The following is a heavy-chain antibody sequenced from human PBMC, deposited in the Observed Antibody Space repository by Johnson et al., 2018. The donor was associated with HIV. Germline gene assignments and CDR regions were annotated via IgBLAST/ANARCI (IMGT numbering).Heavy chain of an antibody. J-gene: IGHJ3*02. CDR2: ISYDGSNK. V-gene: IGHV3-30*19. CDR1: GFTFSSYG. Sequence: QVQVVESGGGLVQPGRSLRLSCAASGFTFSSYGMHWVRQAPGKGLEWVAFISYDGSNKYYADSVKGRFTISRDNSKNTLYLQMNSLRAEDTAVYYCARPRRLFEGHDAFDIWGQGTMVTVSS. CDR3: ARPRRLFEGHDAFDI. D-gene: IGHD2-21*01.